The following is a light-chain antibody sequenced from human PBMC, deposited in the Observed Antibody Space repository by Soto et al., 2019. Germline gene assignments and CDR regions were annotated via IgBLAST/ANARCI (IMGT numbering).Light chain of an antibody. CDR3: SSYAGSSIPVA. CDR1: SSDVGGYNF. V-gene: IGLV2-8*01. CDR2: DVT. Sequence: QSVLTQPPSASGSPGQSVTISCTGASSDVGGYNFVSWYQNHPGKAPRLMIYDVTQRPSGVPDRFSGSKSGNTASLTVSGLQVDDEAYYYCSSYAGSSIPVAFGGGTKVTVL. J-gene: IGLJ2*01.